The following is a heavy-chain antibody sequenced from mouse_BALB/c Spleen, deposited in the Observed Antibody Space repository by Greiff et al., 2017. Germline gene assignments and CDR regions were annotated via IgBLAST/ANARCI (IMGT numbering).Heavy chain of an antibody. Sequence: EVQVVESGGDLVKPGGSLKLSCAASGFTFSSYGMSWVRQTPDKRLEWVATISSGGSYTYYPDSVKGRFTISRDNAKNTLYLQMSSLKSEDTAMYYCAGLYGNSYYFDYWGQGTTLTVSS. J-gene: IGHJ2*01. V-gene: IGHV5-6*01. D-gene: IGHD2-1*01. CDR3: AGLYGNSYYFDY. CDR1: GFTFSSYG. CDR2: ISSGGSYT.